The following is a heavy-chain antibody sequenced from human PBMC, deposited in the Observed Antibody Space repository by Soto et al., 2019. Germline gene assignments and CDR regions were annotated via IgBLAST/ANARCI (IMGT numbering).Heavy chain of an antibody. D-gene: IGHD4-17*01. J-gene: IGHJ5*02. Sequence: SETLSLICTVSGGSISSGGYYWSWIRQHPGKGLEWIGYIYYSGSTYYNPSLKSRVTISVDTSKNQFSLKLSSVTAADTAVYYCARDRGLQGWFDPWGQGTLVTVSS. CDR1: GGSISSGGYY. V-gene: IGHV4-31*03. CDR3: ARDRGLQGWFDP. CDR2: IYYSGST.